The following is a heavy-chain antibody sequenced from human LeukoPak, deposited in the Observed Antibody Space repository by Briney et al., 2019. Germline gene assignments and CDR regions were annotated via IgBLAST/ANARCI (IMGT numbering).Heavy chain of an antibody. D-gene: IGHD3-9*01. CDR1: GYTFTSYG. CDR3: ARFNRRSNEYDILTGFPFDP. J-gene: IGHJ5*02. Sequence: ASVKVSCKASGYTFTSYGISWVRQAPGQGLEWMGWISAYNGNTNYAQKLQGRVTMTTDTSTSTAYMELRSLRSDDTAVYYCARFNRRSNEYDILTGFPFDPWGQGTPVTVSS. CDR2: ISAYNGNT. V-gene: IGHV1-18*04.